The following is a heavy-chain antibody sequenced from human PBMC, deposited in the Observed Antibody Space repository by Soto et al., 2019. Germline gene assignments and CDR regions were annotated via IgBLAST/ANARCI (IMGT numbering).Heavy chain of an antibody. J-gene: IGHJ5*02. Sequence: GGSLRLSCAASGFTFSSYAMSWVRQAPGKGLEWVSAISGSGGSTYYADSVKGRFTISRDNSKNTLYLQMNSLRAEDTAVYYCAKVFRRGVPAAIPGLFDPWGQGTLVTVSS. V-gene: IGHV3-23*01. CDR3: AKVFRRGVPAAIPGLFDP. D-gene: IGHD2-2*01. CDR2: ISGSGGST. CDR1: GFTFSSYA.